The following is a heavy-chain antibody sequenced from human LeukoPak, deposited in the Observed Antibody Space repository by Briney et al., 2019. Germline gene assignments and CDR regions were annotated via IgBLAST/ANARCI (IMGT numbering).Heavy chain of an antibody. CDR1: DVSFSTQY. Sequence: SETLSRTCTVSDVSFSTQYWTWIRQPPGKGLEWIGYISYSGSTNYNPALKSRVTIAVDTSKKHFSLKLSSVTAADTAVYYCARDPTTVTKGFDIWGQGTLVTVSS. CDR3: ARDPTTVTKGFDI. V-gene: IGHV4-59*11. CDR2: ISYSGST. D-gene: IGHD4-17*01. J-gene: IGHJ3*02.